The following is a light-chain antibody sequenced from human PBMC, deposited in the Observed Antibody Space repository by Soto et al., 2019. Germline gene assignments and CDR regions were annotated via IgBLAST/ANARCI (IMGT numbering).Light chain of an antibody. CDR3: QHIDTFRLT. Sequence: IQLTQSPSSLSASVGDSVTITCRASQGISRYLSWYQQKPGRAPKLLISAASTLQSGVPARFSGSGSGTEFTLTVTSLQPEDFATYYCQHIDTFRLTFGGGTKVDIK. J-gene: IGKJ4*01. CDR1: QGISRY. V-gene: IGKV1-9*01. CDR2: AAS.